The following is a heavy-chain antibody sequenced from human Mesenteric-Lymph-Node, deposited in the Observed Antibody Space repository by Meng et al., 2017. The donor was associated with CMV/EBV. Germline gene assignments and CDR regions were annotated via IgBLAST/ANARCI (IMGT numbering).Heavy chain of an antibody. CDR2: INPSGTT. CDR3: AREGGVPGAPNLFDS. CDR1: GDSIGNGYF. J-gene: IGHJ4*02. V-gene: IGHV4-38-2*02. D-gene: IGHD2-2*01. Sequence: SETLSLTCSVSGDSIGNGYFWAWIRQTPGKGPEWIGTINPSGTTNYNPSLKSRATISADTSKNQFSLRLRSVTAADAALYYCAREGGVPGAPNLFDSWGQGTLVTVSS.